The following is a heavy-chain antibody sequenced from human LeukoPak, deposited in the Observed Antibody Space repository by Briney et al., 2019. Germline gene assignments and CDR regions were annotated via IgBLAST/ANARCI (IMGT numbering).Heavy chain of an antibody. CDR1: GSTFSSYA. V-gene: IGHV3-23*01. Sequence: RSGGSLRLSCAASGSTFSSYAMSWVRQAPGKGLEWVSAISGSGGDTDYADSVKGRFTISRDNSKNTLYMQMNSLRDDDTAVYYCAGASWSGEWVRWGQGTLVTVSS. CDR2: ISGSGGDT. CDR3: AGASWSGEWVR. D-gene: IGHD3-10*01. J-gene: IGHJ4*02.